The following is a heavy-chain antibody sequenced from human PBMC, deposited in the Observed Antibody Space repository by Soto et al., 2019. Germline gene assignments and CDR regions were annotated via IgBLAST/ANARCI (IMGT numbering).Heavy chain of an antibody. CDR1: GGSTSSYY. Sequence: SETLSLTCTVSGGSTSSYYWSWIRQPPGKGLEWIGYIYYSGSTNYNPSLKSRVTISVDTSKNQFSLKLSSVTAADTAVYYCARRWGDAFDIWGQGTMVTVSS. J-gene: IGHJ3*02. V-gene: IGHV4-59*08. D-gene: IGHD3-16*01. CDR2: IYYSGST. CDR3: ARRWGDAFDI.